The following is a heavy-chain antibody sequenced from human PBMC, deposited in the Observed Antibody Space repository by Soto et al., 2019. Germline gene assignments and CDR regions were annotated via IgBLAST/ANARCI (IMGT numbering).Heavy chain of an antibody. Sequence: SETLSLTCAVYGGSFSGYYWSWIRQPPGKGLEWIGEINHSGSTNYNPSLKSRVTISVDTSKNQFSLKLSSVTAADTAVYYCERRRQGERCLKAGGRRYGMDVRGQGTTVTVS. CDR3: ERRRQGERCLKAGGRRYGMDV. CDR2: INHSGST. CDR1: GGSFSGYY. J-gene: IGHJ6*02. V-gene: IGHV4-34*01. D-gene: IGHD2-15*01.